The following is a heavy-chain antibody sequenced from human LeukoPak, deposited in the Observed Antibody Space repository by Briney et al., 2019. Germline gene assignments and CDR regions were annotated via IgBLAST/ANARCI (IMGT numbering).Heavy chain of an antibody. D-gene: IGHD3-3*01. CDR2: IKSKTDGGTT. V-gene: IGHV3-15*01. Sequence: ETLSLTCNVSGGSISSYYWSWIRQPAGKGLEWVGRIKSKTDGGTTDYAAPVKGRFTISRDDSKNTLYLQMNSLKTEDTAVYYCTPSPYDSWGQGTLVTVSS. J-gene: IGHJ4*02. CDR3: TPSPYDS. CDR1: GGSISSYY.